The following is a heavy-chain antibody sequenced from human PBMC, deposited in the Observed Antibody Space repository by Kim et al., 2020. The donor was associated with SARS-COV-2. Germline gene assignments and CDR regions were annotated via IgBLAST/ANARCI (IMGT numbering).Heavy chain of an antibody. V-gene: IGHV3-33*01. CDR1: GFTFSNYG. D-gene: IGHD5-12*01. Sequence: GGSLRLSCAASGFTFSNYGMHWVRQAPGKGLEWVAVIWYDGSNKYYSDSVKGRFTISRDNSKNTLYLQMNSLRADDTAVYYCARDRVASGCDYYLDYWG. CDR2: IWYDGSNK. CDR3: ARDRVASGCDYYLDY. J-gene: IGHJ4*01.